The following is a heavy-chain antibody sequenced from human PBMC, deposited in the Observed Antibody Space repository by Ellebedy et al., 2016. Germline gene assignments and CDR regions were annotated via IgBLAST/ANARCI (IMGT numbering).Heavy chain of an antibody. Sequence: SLKISCAASGFTFENFAMHWVRQVPGKGPEWVSSISWNSDKIAYADSVKGRFTISRDNAKNPLFLQMNSLRPEDTALYYCGKGYCTITNCQPDYWGQGTLVTVSS. CDR2: ISWNSDKI. V-gene: IGHV3-9*01. CDR3: GKGYCTITNCQPDY. D-gene: IGHD2-8*01. J-gene: IGHJ4*02. CDR1: GFTFENFA.